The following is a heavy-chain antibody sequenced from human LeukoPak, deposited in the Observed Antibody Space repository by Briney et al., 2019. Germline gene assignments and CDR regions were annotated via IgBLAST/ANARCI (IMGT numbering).Heavy chain of an antibody. CDR2: FYYSGST. CDR1: GGSISSGGYY. V-gene: IGHV4-31*03. Sequence: SETLSLTCTVSGGSISSGGYYWRWIRQHPGKGLEWIGYFYYSGSTYYNPSLKSRVTISVDTSKNQFSLKLSSVTAADTAVYYCARSPDFLRFLEWFNFNYYYYGMDVWGQGTTVTVSS. J-gene: IGHJ6*02. CDR3: ARSPDFLRFLEWFNFNYYYYGMDV. D-gene: IGHD3-3*01.